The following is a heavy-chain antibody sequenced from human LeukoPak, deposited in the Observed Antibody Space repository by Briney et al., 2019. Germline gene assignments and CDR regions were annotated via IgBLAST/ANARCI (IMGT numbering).Heavy chain of an antibody. CDR3: ARGKAWIQLWLRDYFDY. CDR2: IYYSGST. D-gene: IGHD5-18*01. Sequence: SETLSLTCTVSGGSISSSNYYWGWIRQPPGKGLEWIGSIYYSGSTYYSPSLKSRVTISVDTSKNQFSLKLSSVTAADTAVYYCARGKAWIQLWLRDYFDYWGQGTLVTVSS. V-gene: IGHV4-39*07. CDR1: GGSISSSNYY. J-gene: IGHJ4*02.